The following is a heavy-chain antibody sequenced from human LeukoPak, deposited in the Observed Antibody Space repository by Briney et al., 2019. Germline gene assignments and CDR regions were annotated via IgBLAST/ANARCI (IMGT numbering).Heavy chain of an antibody. CDR3: ARGVVATIDYFDY. V-gene: IGHV4-30-2*01. D-gene: IGHD5-24*01. CDR2: IYHSGNT. J-gene: IGHJ4*02. Sequence: PSQTLSLTCTASGGSISSGDHYSHWMRQPPRNGLEWIGYIYHSGNTYYTPSLKSRVFMSVDRSKNQFSLKLSSVTAADTAVYSCARGVVATIDYFDYWGQGTLVTVSS. CDR1: GGSISSGDHY.